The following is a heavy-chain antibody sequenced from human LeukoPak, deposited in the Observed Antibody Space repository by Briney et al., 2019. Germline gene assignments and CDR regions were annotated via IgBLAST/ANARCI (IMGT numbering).Heavy chain of an antibody. J-gene: IGHJ4*02. CDR3: TRGMLRQPPDY. V-gene: IGHV3-30-3*01. D-gene: IGHD3-10*02. CDR1: GFTFNSYS. CDR2: ISDDETYK. Sequence: GGSLRLSCAASGFTFNSYSMHWVRQAPGKGLEWVTAISDDETYKFYADSVKGRFTISRDNSKNTLYLQMSSLRVEDTAIYSCTRGMLRQPPDYWGQGMLVTVSS.